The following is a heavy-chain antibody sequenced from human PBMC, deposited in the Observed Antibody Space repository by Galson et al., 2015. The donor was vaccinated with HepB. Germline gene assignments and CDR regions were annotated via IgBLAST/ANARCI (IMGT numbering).Heavy chain of an antibody. V-gene: IGHV4-31*03. CDR1: GGSISSGGYY. CDR3: ARAGAVAGTVGIDY. J-gene: IGHJ4*02. D-gene: IGHD6-19*01. Sequence: TLSLTCTVSGGSISSGGYYWSWIRQHPGKGLEWIGYIYYSGSTYYNPSLKSRVTISVDTSKNQFSLKLSSVTAADTAVYYCARAGAVAGTVGIDYWGQGTLVTVSS. CDR2: IYYSGST.